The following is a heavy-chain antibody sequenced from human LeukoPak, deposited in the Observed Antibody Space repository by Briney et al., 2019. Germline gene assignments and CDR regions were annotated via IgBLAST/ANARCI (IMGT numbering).Heavy chain of an antibody. CDR1: GGSISSGSYY. CDR3: ANSLGFNFDY. V-gene: IGHV4-61*02. Sequence: SETLSLTCTVSGGSISSGSYYWSRIRQPAGKGLEWIGRIYTSGSTNYNPSLKSRVTISVDTSKNQFSLKLSSVTAADTAVYYCANSLGFNFDYWGQGTLVTVSS. CDR2: IYTSGST. D-gene: IGHD3-3*01. J-gene: IGHJ4*02.